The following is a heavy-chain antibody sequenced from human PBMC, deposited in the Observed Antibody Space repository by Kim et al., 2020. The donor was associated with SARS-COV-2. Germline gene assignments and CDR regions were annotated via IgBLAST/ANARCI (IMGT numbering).Heavy chain of an antibody. D-gene: IGHD2-15*01. J-gene: IGHJ4*02. Sequence: ASVKVSCKASGYTFTSYGISWVRQAPGQGLEWMGWISAYNGNTNYAQKLQGRVTMTTDTSTSTAYMELRSLRSDDTAVYYCAADPYCSGGSCYSHKSWAANFDYWGQGTLVTVSS. CDR2: ISAYNGNT. CDR1: GYTFTSYG. CDR3: AADPYCSGGSCYSHKSWAANFDY. V-gene: IGHV1-18*01.